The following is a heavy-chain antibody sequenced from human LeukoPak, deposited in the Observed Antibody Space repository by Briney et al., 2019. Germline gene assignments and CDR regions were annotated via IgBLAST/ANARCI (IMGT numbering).Heavy chain of an antibody. V-gene: IGHV1-2*02. D-gene: IGHD2-2*01. J-gene: IGHJ5*02. CDR3: ARGIVVVPAAIWWFDP. Sequence: ASVKVSCKASGYTFTNYDINWVRQAPGQGLEWMGWINPNSGGTNNAQKFQGRVTMTRDTAISTAYMELSRLRSDDTAVYYCARGIVVVPAAIWWFDPWGQGTLVTVSS. CDR2: INPNSGGT. CDR1: GYTFTNYD.